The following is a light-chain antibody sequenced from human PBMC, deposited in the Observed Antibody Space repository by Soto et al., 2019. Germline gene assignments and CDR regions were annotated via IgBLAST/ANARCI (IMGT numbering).Light chain of an antibody. V-gene: IGLV2-8*01. J-gene: IGLJ2*01. CDR3: SSYAGSNIVV. CDR2: EVS. Sequence: QSALTQPPSASGSPGQSVTISCTGTSSDVGGYNFVSWYQQHPGKAPNLMIYEVSEWPSGVPDRFSGSKSGNTASLTVSGLQAEDEADYYCSSYAGSNIVVFGGGTKLTVL. CDR1: SSDVGGYNF.